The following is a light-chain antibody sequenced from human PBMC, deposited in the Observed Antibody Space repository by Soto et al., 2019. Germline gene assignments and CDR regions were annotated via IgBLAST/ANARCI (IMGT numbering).Light chain of an antibody. CDR1: QSISSTY. J-gene: IGKJ5*01. CDR2: DAS. Sequence: EIVLTQSPGTLSLSPGERATLSCRASQSISSTYLTWYHQKPGQAPRLLIYDASRRATGIPDRFSGSGSGTDFTLTISSLEPEDFAVYYCHQRQYWPPITFGQGTRLEIK. CDR3: HQRQYWPPIT. V-gene: IGKV3D-20*02.